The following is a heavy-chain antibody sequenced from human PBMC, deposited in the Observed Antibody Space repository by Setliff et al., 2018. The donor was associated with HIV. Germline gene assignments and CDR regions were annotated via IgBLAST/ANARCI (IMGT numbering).Heavy chain of an antibody. CDR2: ISHSGST. J-gene: IGHJ6*02. Sequence: PSETLSLTCAVYGGSFSAYHWTWIRQPPGRGLEWIGEISHSGSTNYNPSLKSRVTLSIDTSKNQFSLKLTSVTAADTAVYYCARAMRGVVVTNMYYYYGMDVWGQGTTVTVSS. CDR1: GGSFSAYH. D-gene: IGHD2-21*02. CDR3: ARAMRGVVVTNMYYYYGMDV. V-gene: IGHV4-34*01.